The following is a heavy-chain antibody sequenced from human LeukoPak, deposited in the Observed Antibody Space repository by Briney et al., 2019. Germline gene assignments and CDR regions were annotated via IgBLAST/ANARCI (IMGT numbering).Heavy chain of an antibody. CDR1: GFTFSSYG. Sequence: GGSVRLSCAASGFTFSSYGMNWVRQAPGKGLEWVSSISSSSSYIYYADSVKGRFTISRDNAKNSLYLQMNSLRAEDTAVYYCARGHIFGVVRNAFDIWGQGTMVTVSS. CDR3: ARGHIFGVVRNAFDI. J-gene: IGHJ3*02. D-gene: IGHD3-3*01. V-gene: IGHV3-21*01. CDR2: ISSSSSYI.